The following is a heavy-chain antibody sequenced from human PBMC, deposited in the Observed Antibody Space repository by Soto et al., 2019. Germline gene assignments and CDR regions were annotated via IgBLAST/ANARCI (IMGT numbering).Heavy chain of an antibody. CDR3: ASDYSGYSADPEYYGVEV. CDR2: VYYSGST. Sequence: SETLSLTCPVSGGSVTLTSYYWGWIRQPPGKGLEWIGNVYYSGSTNYNPSPKSRVTISVDTSKNQFSLSLKSVTAADTAVYYCASDYSGYSADPEYYGVEVWGQGTTVTVSS. D-gene: IGHD3-22*01. J-gene: IGHJ6*02. CDR1: GGSVTLTSYY. V-gene: IGHV4-39*01.